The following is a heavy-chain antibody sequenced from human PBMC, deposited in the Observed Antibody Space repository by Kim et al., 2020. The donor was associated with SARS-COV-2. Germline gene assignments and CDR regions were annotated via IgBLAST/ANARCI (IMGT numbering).Heavy chain of an antibody. CDR2: ISSSSSYI. D-gene: IGHD1-26*01. V-gene: IGHV3-21*01. Sequence: GGSLRLSCAASGFTFSSYSMNWVRQAPGKGLEWVSSISSSSSYIYYADSVKGRFTISRDNAKNSLYLQMNSLRAEDTAVYYCARGGVGARRFDYWGQGTLVTVSS. CDR3: ARGGVGARRFDY. CDR1: GFTFSSYS. J-gene: IGHJ4*02.